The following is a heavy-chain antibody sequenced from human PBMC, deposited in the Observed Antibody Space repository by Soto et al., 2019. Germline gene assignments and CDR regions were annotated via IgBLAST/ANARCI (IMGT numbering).Heavy chain of an antibody. Sequence: QITLKESGPTLVKPTQTLTLTCTFSGFSLSTSGVGVGWIRQPPGKALEWLALIYWDDDKRYSPSLKSRLTITKKTSKNQVVLTMTNMDPVDTATYYCAHRPSYCSGGSCYSGFDYWGQGTLVTVSS. CDR3: AHRPSYCSGGSCYSGFDY. CDR2: IYWDDDK. J-gene: IGHJ4*02. D-gene: IGHD2-15*01. CDR1: GFSLSTSGVG. V-gene: IGHV2-5*02.